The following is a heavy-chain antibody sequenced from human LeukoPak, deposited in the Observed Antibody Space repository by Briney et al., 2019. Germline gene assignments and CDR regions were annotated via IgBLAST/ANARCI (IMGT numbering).Heavy chain of an antibody. CDR2: IYTSGST. CDR1: GGSISSYY. J-gene: IGHJ6*03. D-gene: IGHD6-19*01. V-gene: IGHV4-4*07. CDR3: ARAGGYSGGWYRGAPYYYYMDV. Sequence: SETLSLTCTVSGGSISSYYWSWIRQPAGKGLEWIGRIYTSGSTNYNPSLKSRVTISVDKSKNQFSLKLSSVTAADTAVYYCARAGGYSGGWYRGAPYYYYMDVWGKGTTVTVSS.